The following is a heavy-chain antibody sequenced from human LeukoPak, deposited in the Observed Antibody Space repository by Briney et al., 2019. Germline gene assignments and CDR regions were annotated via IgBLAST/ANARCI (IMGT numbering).Heavy chain of an antibody. V-gene: IGHV4-4*07. CDR2: IYTTGTT. Sequence: SETLSLTCDVSGGSISSYYWGWVRQPAAKGLERLGRIYTTGTTHFNPALRSRLTMSVDTSKNQFSLKLTSVTAADTAVYFCARQGYTASYYFLDFWSQGTLVTVSS. CDR1: GGSISSYY. CDR3: ARQGYTASYYFLDF. D-gene: IGHD1-26*01. J-gene: IGHJ4*02.